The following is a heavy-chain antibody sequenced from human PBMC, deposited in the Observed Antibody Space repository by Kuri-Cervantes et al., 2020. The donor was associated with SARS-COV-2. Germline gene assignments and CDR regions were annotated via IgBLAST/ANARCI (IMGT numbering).Heavy chain of an antibody. CDR1: GYFLAESC. V-gene: IGHV1-2*02. Sequence: ASVKVSCKVSGYFLAESCIHWVRQAPGQGLEWMGWINPNSGGTNYAQKLQGRVTMTTDTSTSTAYMELRSLRSDDTAVYYCARGDFWSRPFDYWGQGTLVTVSS. CDR3: ARGDFWSRPFDY. D-gene: IGHD3-3*01. J-gene: IGHJ4*02. CDR2: INPNSGGT.